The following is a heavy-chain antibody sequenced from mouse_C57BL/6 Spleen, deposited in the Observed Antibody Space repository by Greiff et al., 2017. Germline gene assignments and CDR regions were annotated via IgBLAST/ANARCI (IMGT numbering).Heavy chain of an antibody. Sequence: EVKLMESGGDLVKPGGSLKLSCAASGFTFSSYGMSWVRQTPDKRLEWVATISSGGSDTYYPDSVKGRFTISRDNAKNTLYLQMSSLKSEDTAMYYCASDGGDYDGYFDVWGTGTTVTVSS. V-gene: IGHV5-6*01. CDR2: ISSGGSDT. D-gene: IGHD2-4*01. CDR1: GFTFSSYG. J-gene: IGHJ1*03. CDR3: ASDGGDYDGYFDV.